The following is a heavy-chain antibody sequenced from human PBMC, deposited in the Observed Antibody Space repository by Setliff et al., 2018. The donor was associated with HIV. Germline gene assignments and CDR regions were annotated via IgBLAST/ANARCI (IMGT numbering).Heavy chain of an antibody. CDR3: ARDFGTFHAFDM. D-gene: IGHD3-10*01. CDR1: GGSISSYY. J-gene: IGHJ3*02. Sequence: SETLSLTCTVSGGSISSYYWSWIRQPAGKGLEWIGRIYSTGSINYNPSLRSGVTMPVDRSKNSFSLEVTSVTAADTAIYYCARDFGTFHAFDMWGQGTVVTVSS. CDR2: IYSTGSI. V-gene: IGHV4-4*07.